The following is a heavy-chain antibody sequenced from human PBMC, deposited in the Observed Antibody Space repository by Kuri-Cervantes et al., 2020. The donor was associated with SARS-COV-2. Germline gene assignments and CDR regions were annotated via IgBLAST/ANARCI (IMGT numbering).Heavy chain of an antibody. CDR1: GGSISSSS. V-gene: IGHV3-30*18. CDR2: ISYDGSDK. Sequence: GESLKISCTVSGGSISSSSYYWGWIRQAPGKGLEWVAVISYDGSDKFYADSVKGRFTISRDNSRDTLFLQMNNLRPEDTAVYYCAKDSGHTSYYDIGGFYPILYFFDSWGQGTLVTVSS. D-gene: IGHD3-22*01. CDR3: AKDSGHTSYYDIGGFYPILYFFDS. J-gene: IGHJ4*02.